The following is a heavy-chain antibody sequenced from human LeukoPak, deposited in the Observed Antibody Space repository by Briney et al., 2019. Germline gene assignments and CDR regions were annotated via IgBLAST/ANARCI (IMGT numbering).Heavy chain of an antibody. Sequence: GGSLRLSCAASGFTFSSYEMIWVRQAPGKGLEWVSYISSSGSTIYYADSVKGRFNISRDNAKNSLYLQMNSLRAEDTAVYYCARYCSGGSCYHGPQYFDYWGQGTLVTVSS. D-gene: IGHD2-15*01. CDR3: ARYCSGGSCYHGPQYFDY. CDR1: GFTFSSYE. CDR2: ISSSGSTI. J-gene: IGHJ4*02. V-gene: IGHV3-48*03.